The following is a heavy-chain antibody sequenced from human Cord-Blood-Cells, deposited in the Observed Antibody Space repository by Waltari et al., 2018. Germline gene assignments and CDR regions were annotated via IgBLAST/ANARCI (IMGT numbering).Heavy chain of an antibody. V-gene: IGHV4-39*01. J-gene: IGHJ6*03. Sequence: QLQLQESGPGLVKASETLSLTCTVSGGSISSSSYYWGWIRQPPGKGLEWIGSIYYSGRTSYNPSLKGRVTISVDTSKNQFSLKLISVTAADTAVYYCARGSASDMDVWRKGTTVTVSS. CDR3: ARGSASDMDV. CDR1: GGSISSSSYY. CDR2: IYYSGRT.